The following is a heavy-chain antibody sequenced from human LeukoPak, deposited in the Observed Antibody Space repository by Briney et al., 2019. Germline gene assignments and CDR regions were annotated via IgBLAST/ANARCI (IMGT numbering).Heavy chain of an antibody. CDR3: AKVGVAGGYYWFDP. CDR2: ITGSGGYT. Sequence: GGSLRLSCAASGFTFSSYDMHWVRQATGKGLEWVSAITGSGGYTYNADSVKGRFTISRDNSKNTLYLQMNSLRAEDTAVYYCAKVGVAGGYYWFDPWGQGTLVTVSS. CDR1: GFTFSSYD. D-gene: IGHD6-19*01. J-gene: IGHJ5*02. V-gene: IGHV3-23*01.